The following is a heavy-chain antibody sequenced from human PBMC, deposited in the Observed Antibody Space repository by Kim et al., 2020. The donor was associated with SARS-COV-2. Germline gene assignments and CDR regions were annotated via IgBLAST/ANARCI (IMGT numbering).Heavy chain of an antibody. V-gene: IGHV1-8*01. CDR2: MNPNSGNT. D-gene: IGHD6-6*01. Sequence: ASVKVSCKASGYTFTSYDINWVRQATGQGLEWMGWMNPNSGNTGYAQKFQGRVTMTRNTSISTAYMELSSLRSEDTAVYYCARVPGVTYSSSSPYNWFDPWGQRTLVTVSS. CDR1: GYTFTSYD. CDR3: ARVPGVTYSSSSPYNWFDP. J-gene: IGHJ5*02.